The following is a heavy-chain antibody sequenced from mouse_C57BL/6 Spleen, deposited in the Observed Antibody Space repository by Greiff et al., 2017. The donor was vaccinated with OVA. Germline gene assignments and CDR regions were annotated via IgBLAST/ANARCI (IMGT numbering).Heavy chain of an antibody. CDR3: ARWGLMDY. Sequence: EVKLQESGPELVKPGASVKISCKASGYSFTGYYMNWVKQSPEKSLEWIGEINPSTGGTTYNQKFKAKATLTVDKSSSTAYMQLKSLTSEDSAVYYCARWGLMDYWGQGTSVTVSS. J-gene: IGHJ4*01. CDR1: GYSFTGYY. V-gene: IGHV1-42*01. CDR2: INPSTGGT. D-gene: IGHD2-13*01.